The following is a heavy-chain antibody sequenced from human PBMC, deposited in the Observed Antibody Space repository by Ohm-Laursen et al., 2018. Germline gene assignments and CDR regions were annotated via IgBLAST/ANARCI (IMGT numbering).Heavy chain of an antibody. Sequence: TLSLTCAVNGESSSGYYWSWIRQHPGKGLEWIGYIYYSGSTYYNPSLKSLVTISVGTSKNQFSLKLSSVTAADTAVYYCARSSGDYKFDPWGQGTLVTVSS. CDR3: ARSSGDYKFDP. CDR2: IYYSGST. J-gene: IGHJ5*02. CDR1: GESSSGYY. V-gene: IGHV4-31*01. D-gene: IGHD4-17*01.